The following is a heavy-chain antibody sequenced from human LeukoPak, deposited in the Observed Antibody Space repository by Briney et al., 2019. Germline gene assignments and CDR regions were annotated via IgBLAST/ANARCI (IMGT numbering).Heavy chain of an antibody. CDR2: IYTSGST. CDR3: ARANYDILTGYPLPIFDY. CDR1: GGSISSYY. Sequence: PSETLSLTCTVSGGSISSYYWSWIRQPAGKGLEWIGRIYTSGSTNYNPSLKSRVTMSVDTSKNQFSLKLSSVTAADTAVYYCARANYDILTGYPLPIFDYWGQGTLVTVSS. D-gene: IGHD3-9*01. J-gene: IGHJ4*02. V-gene: IGHV4-4*07.